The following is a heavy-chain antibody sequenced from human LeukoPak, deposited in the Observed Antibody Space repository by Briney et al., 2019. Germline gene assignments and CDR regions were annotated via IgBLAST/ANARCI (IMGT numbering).Heavy chain of an antibody. Sequence: RRSLRLSSAASGFTFSSYAMSWVRQAPSKRLEWVSASGGSGCSTYYADCVKGWFTISKDKSNNKLYLQMNGVRAEDTSVYYCANDLLDSSGYYFGDYWGQGTLVTVSS. CDR3: ANDLLDSSGYYFGDY. V-gene: IGHV3-23*01. D-gene: IGHD3-22*01. CDR1: GFTFSSYA. J-gene: IGHJ4*02. CDR2: SGGSGCST.